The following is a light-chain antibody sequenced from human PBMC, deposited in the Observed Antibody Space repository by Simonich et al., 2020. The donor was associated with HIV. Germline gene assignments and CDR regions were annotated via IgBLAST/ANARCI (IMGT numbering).Light chain of an antibody. J-gene: IGKJ3*01. CDR1: QSVASN. CDR3: QQYNNWPSPFT. V-gene: IGKV3-15*01. CDR2: FAS. Sequence: EIVMTQSPATLSVSPGERATLSCRVSQSVASNLAWYQQKPGQPPRLLIYFASTRATGIPARFSGSGFGTEFTLTISSTQSEDFAVYYCQQYNNWPSPFTFGPGTKVDIK.